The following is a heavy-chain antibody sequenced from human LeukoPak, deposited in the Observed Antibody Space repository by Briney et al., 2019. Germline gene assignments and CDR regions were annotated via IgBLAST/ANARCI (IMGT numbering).Heavy chain of an antibody. CDR3: ARVDTAMDYYYYYYMDV. Sequence: SETLSLTCTVSGGSISSYHWSWIRQPPGKGLECIGYIYYSGSTHYNPSLKSRVTISVDTSKNQFSLKLSSVTAADTAVYYCARVDTAMDYYYYYYMDVWGKGTTVTISS. V-gene: IGHV4-59*12. D-gene: IGHD5-18*01. J-gene: IGHJ6*03. CDR1: GGSISSYH. CDR2: IYYSGST.